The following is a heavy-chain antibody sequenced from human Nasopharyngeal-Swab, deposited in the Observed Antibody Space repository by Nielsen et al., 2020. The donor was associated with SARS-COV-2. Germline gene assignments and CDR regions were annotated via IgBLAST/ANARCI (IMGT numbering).Heavy chain of an antibody. CDR3: ARGPGEVGTTYYYYYGMDV. J-gene: IGHJ6*02. Sequence: RQPPGKGLEWIGEINHSGSTNYNPSLKSRVTISVDTSKNQFSLKLSSVTAADTAVHYCARGPGEVGTTYYYYYGMDVWGQGTTVTVSS. V-gene: IGHV4-34*01. CDR2: INHSGST. D-gene: IGHD1-1*01.